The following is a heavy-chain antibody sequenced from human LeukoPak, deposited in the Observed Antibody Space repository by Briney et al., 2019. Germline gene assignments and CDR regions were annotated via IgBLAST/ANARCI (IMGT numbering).Heavy chain of an antibody. J-gene: IGHJ3*01. Sequence: AGESLRISCKGSGSPFTTYWVAWVRQLPGKGLEWMGMIYPGDSDARYSPSFQGQVTISADRSIRTAYLQWSSLKVSDTAVYYCARREGPYSRGAFDLWGQGTMVTVSS. CDR2: IYPGDSDA. CDR1: GSPFTTYW. CDR3: ARREGPYSRGAFDL. V-gene: IGHV5-51*01. D-gene: IGHD2-21*01.